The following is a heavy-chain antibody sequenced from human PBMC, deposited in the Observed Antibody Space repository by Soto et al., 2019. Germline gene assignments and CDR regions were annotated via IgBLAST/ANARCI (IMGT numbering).Heavy chain of an antibody. CDR1: GFTFSRYG. V-gene: IGHV3-30*03. Sequence: PGGSLRLSCAASGFTFSRYGMHWVRQAPGKGLEWVAVISYDGRYEYYPDSVKGRFTISRDNSKSTLYLQMNSLKSEDTAVYYCARDGYSGRSDGFDIWGQGTMVTVSS. CDR2: ISYDGRYE. J-gene: IGHJ3*02. CDR3: ARDGYSGRSDGFDI. D-gene: IGHD1-26*01.